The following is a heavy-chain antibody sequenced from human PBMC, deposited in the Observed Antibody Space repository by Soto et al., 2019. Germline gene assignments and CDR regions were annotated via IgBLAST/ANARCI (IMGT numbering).Heavy chain of an antibody. V-gene: IGHV4-31*03. Sequence: PSETLSLTCTVSGGSTSSAGYYWSWIRQHPGKGLEWIGYIYYSGITYYNPSLESRLTISVDTSKSQFSLRLSSVTAADTALYYCAKAYASATGHALDVWGHGTMVTVSS. CDR1: GGSTSSAGYY. CDR3: AKAYASATGHALDV. CDR2: IYYSGIT. J-gene: IGHJ3*01. D-gene: IGHD3-16*01.